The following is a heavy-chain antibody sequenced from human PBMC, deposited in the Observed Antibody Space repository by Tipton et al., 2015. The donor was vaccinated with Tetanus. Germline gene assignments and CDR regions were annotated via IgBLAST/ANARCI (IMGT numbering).Heavy chain of an antibody. Sequence: GLVKPSETLSLTCAVSGGSFSGFYWSWIRQPPGKGLEWIGNIYYNGNTLENPSLKGRVTLSLDKSKNQFSLNLTSVTAADTAVYYCARSADNWFDPWGQGIVVTVSS. J-gene: IGHJ5*02. CDR2: IYYNGNT. V-gene: IGHV4-59*04. CDR1: GGSFSGFY. CDR3: ARSADNWFDP.